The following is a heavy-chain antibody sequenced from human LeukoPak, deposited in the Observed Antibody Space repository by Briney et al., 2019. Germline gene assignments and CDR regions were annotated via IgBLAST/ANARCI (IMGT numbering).Heavy chain of an antibody. V-gene: IGHV1-46*04. D-gene: IGHD5-12*01. CDR2: INPSGGTT. Sequence: ASVKVSCKASGYTFTNYYIHWVRQAPGQGLEWMGIINPSGGTTSYAQTLQGRVSMTSDTSTSTVYMELNSLRPEDTAVYFCARVGGAYDSNGGYWGQGTLVTVSS. CDR1: GYTFTNYY. J-gene: IGHJ4*02. CDR3: ARVGGAYDSNGGY.